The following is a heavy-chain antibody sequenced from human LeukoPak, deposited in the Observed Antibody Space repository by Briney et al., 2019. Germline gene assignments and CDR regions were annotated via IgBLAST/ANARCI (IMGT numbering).Heavy chain of an antibody. D-gene: IGHD6-19*01. V-gene: IGHV3-23*01. CDR3: AKAPSIAVAATLDWFDH. Sequence: GGSLRLSCVASGFTFINYGMSWVRQAPGKGLEWVSGISGRGGATYSADSVKGRFTISRDNSKNTLYPQMNGLRAEDTAVYYCAKAPSIAVAATLDWFDHWGQGTLVTVSS. CDR1: GFTFINYG. CDR2: ISGRGGAT. J-gene: IGHJ5*02.